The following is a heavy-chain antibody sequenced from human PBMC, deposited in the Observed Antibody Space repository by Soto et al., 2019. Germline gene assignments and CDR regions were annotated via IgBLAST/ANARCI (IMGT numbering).Heavy chain of an antibody. J-gene: IGHJ4*02. Sequence: GGSLRLSCSASGLTFSSFTMHWVRQAPGKGLEYVSAINSNGGSAYYGDSVKGRFTVSRDNPKNTLYLQMSSLRVEDTAVYYCVTNSGWSLRDFDYWGQGTLVTVSS. V-gene: IGHV3-64D*08. D-gene: IGHD6-19*01. CDR1: GLTFSSFT. CDR2: INSNGGSA. CDR3: VTNSGWSLRDFDY.